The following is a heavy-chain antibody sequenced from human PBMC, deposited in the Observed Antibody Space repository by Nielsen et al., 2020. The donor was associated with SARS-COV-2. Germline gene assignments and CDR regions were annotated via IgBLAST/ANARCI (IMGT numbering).Heavy chain of an antibody. Sequence: WIRQPPGKGLEWIGRIKSNTDGGTRDYAAPVQGRFTISRDDSKNTLYLQMNSLKTEDTAVYYCTTDGYDFWSGYFGYYYYGMDVWGQGTTVTVSS. J-gene: IGHJ6*02. D-gene: IGHD3-3*01. V-gene: IGHV3-15*01. CDR2: IKSNTDGGTR. CDR3: TTDGYDFWSGYFGYYYYGMDV.